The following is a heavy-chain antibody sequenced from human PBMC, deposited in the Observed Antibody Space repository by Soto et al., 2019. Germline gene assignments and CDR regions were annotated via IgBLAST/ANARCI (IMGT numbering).Heavy chain of an antibody. CDR1: SDSISRSHW. J-gene: IGHJ4*02. CDR2: IYYSGSV. Sequence: SETLSLTCAVSSDSISRSHWLTWVRQSPGKGLEWLGDIYYSGSVYYNPSLRSRISISMDKSNNQFSLKLSSVTAADTAVYYCARYYYDSSGYYPFDYWGQGTLVTVSS. D-gene: IGHD3-22*01. CDR3: ARYYYDSSGYYPFDY. V-gene: IGHV4-4*02.